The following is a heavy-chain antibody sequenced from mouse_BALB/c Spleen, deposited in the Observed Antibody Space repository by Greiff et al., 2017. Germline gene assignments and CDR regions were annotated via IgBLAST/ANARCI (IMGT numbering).Heavy chain of an antibody. Sequence: VQLKESGAELVRPGALVKLSCKASGFNIKDYYMHWVKQRPEQGLEWIGWIDPENGNTIYDPKFQGKASITADTSSNTAYLQLSSLTSEDTAVYYCAREDGNYYFDYWGQGTTLTVSS. CDR1: GFNIKDYY. CDR2: IDPENGNT. J-gene: IGHJ2*01. V-gene: IGHV14-1*02. CDR3: AREDGNYYFDY. D-gene: IGHD2-1*01.